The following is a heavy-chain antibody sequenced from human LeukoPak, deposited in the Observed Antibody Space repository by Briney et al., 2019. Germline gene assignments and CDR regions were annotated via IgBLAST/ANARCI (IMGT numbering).Heavy chain of an antibody. CDR2: IIPIFGTA. Sequence: SVKVSCKASGGTFSSYAISWVRQAPGQGLEWMGRIIPIFGTANYAQKFQGRVTITTDESTSTAYMELSSLRSEDTAVYYCARGYYDSSGYYDDFGFDYWGQGTPVTVSS. CDR1: GGTFSSYA. CDR3: ARGYYDSSGYYDDFGFDY. D-gene: IGHD3-22*01. V-gene: IGHV1-69*05. J-gene: IGHJ4*02.